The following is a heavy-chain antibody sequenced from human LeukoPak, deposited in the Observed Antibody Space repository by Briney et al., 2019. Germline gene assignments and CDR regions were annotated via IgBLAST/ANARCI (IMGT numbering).Heavy chain of an antibody. CDR1: GGSVSSGSYY. CDR3: ARDQVDGSGSYYDY. Sequence: SETLSLTCTVSGGSVSSGSYYWSRIRQPPGKGLXXXGYIYYSGSTNYNPSLKSRVTISVDTSKNQFSLKLSSVTAADTAVYYCARDQVDGSGSYYDYWGQGTLLTVSS. J-gene: IGHJ4*02. V-gene: IGHV4-61*01. CDR2: IYYSGST. D-gene: IGHD3-10*01.